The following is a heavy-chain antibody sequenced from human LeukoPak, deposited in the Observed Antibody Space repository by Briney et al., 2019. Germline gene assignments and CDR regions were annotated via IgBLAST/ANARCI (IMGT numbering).Heavy chain of an antibody. CDR2: IYYSGST. CDR1: GGSISSSSYY. V-gene: IGHV4-39*01. CDR3: ASRSEGVLIVYAITGYYYYGMDV. J-gene: IGHJ6*02. D-gene: IGHD2-8*01. Sequence: SETLSLTCTVSGGSISSSSYYWGWIRQPPGKGLEWIGSIYYSGSTYYNPSLKSRVTISVDTSKNQFSLKLSSVTAADTAVYYCASRSEGVLIVYAITGYYYYGMDVWGQGTTVTVSS.